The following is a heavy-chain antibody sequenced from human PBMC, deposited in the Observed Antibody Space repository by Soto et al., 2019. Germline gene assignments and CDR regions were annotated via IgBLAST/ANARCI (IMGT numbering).Heavy chain of an antibody. D-gene: IGHD6-19*01. J-gene: IGHJ4*02. CDR2: ISYDGSNK. V-gene: IGHV3-30-3*01. Sequence: PGGSLRLSCAASGFTFSSYAMHWVRQAPGKGLEWVAVISYDGSNKYYADNVKGQFTISRDNSKNTLYLQMNSLRAEDTAVYYCARDSANINRIAVAGTKDYWGQGTLVTVSS. CDR1: GFTFSSYA. CDR3: ARDSANINRIAVAGTKDY.